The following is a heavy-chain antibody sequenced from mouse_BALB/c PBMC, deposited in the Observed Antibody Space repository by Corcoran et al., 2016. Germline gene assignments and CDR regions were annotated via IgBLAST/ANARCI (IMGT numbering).Heavy chain of an antibody. J-gene: IGHJ4*01. D-gene: IGHD1-2*01. Sequence: QVTLKESGPGILQPSQTLSLTCSFSGFSLSTSGMGVSWIRQPSGKGLEWLAHIYWDDDKRYNPSLKSRLTISKDTSRNQVFLKITSVDTADTATYYCARRALHYYGYSLYAMDYWGQGTSVTVSS. CDR1: GFSLSTSGMG. CDR3: ARRALHYYGYSLYAMDY. CDR2: IYWDDDK. V-gene: IGHV8-12*01.